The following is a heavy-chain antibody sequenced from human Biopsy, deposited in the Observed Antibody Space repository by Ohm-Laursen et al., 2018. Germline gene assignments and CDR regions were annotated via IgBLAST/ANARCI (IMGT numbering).Heavy chain of an antibody. D-gene: IGHD6-19*01. J-gene: IGHJ4*02. CDR1: GDSVSSGSFD. CDR2: IYDRGSTA. CDR3: ARGIRSSGWPYFDS. Sequence: SETLSLTCTVSGDSVSSGSFDWTWIRQPPGQGLEYIGYIYDRGSTANYNPSLESRVTMSVDMPKNQFSLKLSSVTAADTAIYYCARGIRSSGWPYFDSWGQGTLVTVSS. V-gene: IGHV4-61*01.